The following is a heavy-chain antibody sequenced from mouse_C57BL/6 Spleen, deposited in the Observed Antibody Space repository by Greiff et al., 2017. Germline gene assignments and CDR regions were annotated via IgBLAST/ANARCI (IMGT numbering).Heavy chain of an antibody. Sequence: EVQLQESGAELVRPGASVKLSCTASGFNIKDDYMHWVKQRPEQGLEWIGWIDPENGDTEYASKFQGKATITADTASNTAYLQLSSLTSEDTAVYYCTRKSNWDGFAYWCQGTLVTVSA. CDR3: TRKSNWDGFAY. CDR2: IDPENGDT. D-gene: IGHD4-1*01. CDR1: GFNIKDDY. J-gene: IGHJ3*01. V-gene: IGHV14-4*01.